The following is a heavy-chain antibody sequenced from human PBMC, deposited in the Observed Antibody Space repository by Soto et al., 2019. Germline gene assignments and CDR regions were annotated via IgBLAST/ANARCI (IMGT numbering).Heavy chain of an antibody. CDR1: GGSFSGYY. D-gene: IGHD3-3*01. V-gene: IGHV4-34*01. J-gene: IGHJ3*02. Sequence: SETLSLTCAVYGGSFSGYYWSWIRQPPGKGLEWIGEINHSGSTNYNPSLKSRVTISVDTSKNQFSLKLSSVTAADTAVYYCARLVWSGYYTTFAFDIWGQGTMVTVSS. CDR3: ARLVWSGYYTTFAFDI. CDR2: INHSGST.